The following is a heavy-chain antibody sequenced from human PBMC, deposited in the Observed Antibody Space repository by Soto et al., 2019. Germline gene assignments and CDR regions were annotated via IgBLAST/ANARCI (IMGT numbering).Heavy chain of an antibody. Sequence: PGGSLRLSCAASGFTFSSYAMHWVRQAPGKGLEWVAVISYDGSNKYYADSVMGRFTISRDNSKNTLYLQMNSLRAEDTAVYYCASWEHTPYYYYGMDVWGQGTTVTVSS. CDR1: GFTFSSYA. V-gene: IGHV3-30-3*01. CDR3: ASWEHTPYYYYGMDV. CDR2: ISYDGSNK. D-gene: IGHD1-26*01. J-gene: IGHJ6*02.